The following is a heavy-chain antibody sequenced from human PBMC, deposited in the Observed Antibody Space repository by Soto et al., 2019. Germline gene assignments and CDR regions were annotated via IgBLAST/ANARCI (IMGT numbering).Heavy chain of an antibody. CDR3: ARHVGRRYYGMDV. CDR2: IYYSGST. Sequence: KASETLSLTCTVSGGSISSYYWSWIRQPPGKGLEWIGYIYYSGSTNYNPSLKSRVTISVDTSKNQFSLKLSSVTAADTAVYYCARHVGRRYYGMDVWGQGTTVTVSS. CDR1: GGSISSYY. V-gene: IGHV4-59*01. J-gene: IGHJ6*02.